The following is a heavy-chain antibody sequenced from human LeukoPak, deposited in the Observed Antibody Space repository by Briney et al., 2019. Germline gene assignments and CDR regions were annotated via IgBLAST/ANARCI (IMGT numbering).Heavy chain of an antibody. CDR1: GFSFSTFA. J-gene: IGHJ4*02. Sequence: GGSLRLSCAASGFSFSTFAMNWVRQAPGKGLEWVSGISGSGSTTYYADSVKGRLTISRDNSNNTLFLQMDRLKGEDTAVYYCAKGSAAIRPYYFDYWGQGTLVTVSS. D-gene: IGHD6-13*01. V-gene: IGHV3-23*01. CDR2: ISGSGSTT. CDR3: AKGSAAIRPYYFDY.